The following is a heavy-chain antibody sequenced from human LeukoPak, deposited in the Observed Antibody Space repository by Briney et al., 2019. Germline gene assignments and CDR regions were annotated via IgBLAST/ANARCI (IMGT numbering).Heavy chain of an antibody. V-gene: IGHV4-34*01. CDR2: INHRGST. Sequence: SETLSLTCAVFGGSFSGHYWSWIRQPPGKGLEWIGEINHRGSTTYNPSLKSRVTISVDTSKSQFSLKLSSVTAPDTAVYYCARERSSGYYLRYFDLWGRGTLVTVSS. CDR3: ARERSSGYYLRYFDL. CDR1: GGSFSGHY. J-gene: IGHJ2*01. D-gene: IGHD3-22*01.